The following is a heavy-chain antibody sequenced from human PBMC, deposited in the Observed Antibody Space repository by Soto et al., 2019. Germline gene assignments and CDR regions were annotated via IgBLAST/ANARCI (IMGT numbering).Heavy chain of an antibody. Sequence: SETLSLTCTVSGGSISSGGYYWSWIRQHPGKGLEWIGYIYYSGSTYYNPSLKSRVTISVDTSKNQSSLKLSSVTAADTAVYYFARGGKLRFLEWSYYMDVWGKGTTVTVSS. V-gene: IGHV4-31*03. CDR1: GGSISSGGYY. D-gene: IGHD3-3*01. CDR2: IYYSGST. J-gene: IGHJ6*03. CDR3: ARGGKLRFLEWSYYMDV.